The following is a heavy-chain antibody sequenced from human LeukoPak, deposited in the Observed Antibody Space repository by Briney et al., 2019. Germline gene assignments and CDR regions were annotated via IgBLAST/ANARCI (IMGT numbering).Heavy chain of an antibody. CDR2: MNPNSGNT. CDR3: ARGKRIAAAGRNGIFDY. Sequence: ASVKVSCKASGYTFTSYDINWVRQATGQGLEWMGWMNPNSGNTGYAQKFQGRVTMTRNTSISTAYMELSSLRSEDTAVYYCARGKRIAAAGRNGIFDYWGQGTLVTVSS. V-gene: IGHV1-8*01. J-gene: IGHJ4*02. D-gene: IGHD6-13*01. CDR1: GYTFTSYD.